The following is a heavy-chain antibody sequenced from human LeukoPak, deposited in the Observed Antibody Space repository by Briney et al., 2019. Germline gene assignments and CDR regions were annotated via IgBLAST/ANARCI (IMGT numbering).Heavy chain of an antibody. Sequence: VASVNVSCTASGYTFTSYDISWVRQATGQGLEWMGWMNPNSGNAGYAQRFQGRVTMTRNNSISTAYMELTSLRSEDTAVYYCGRPLQRGSWTQRALDYWGQGTLVTVSS. CDR2: MNPNSGNA. J-gene: IGHJ4*02. CDR3: GRPLQRGSWTQRALDY. D-gene: IGHD3-10*01. V-gene: IGHV1-8*01. CDR1: GYTFTSYD.